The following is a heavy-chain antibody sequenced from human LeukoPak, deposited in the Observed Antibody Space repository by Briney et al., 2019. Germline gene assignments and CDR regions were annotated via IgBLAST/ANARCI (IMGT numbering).Heavy chain of an antibody. CDR1: GGTFSSYA. D-gene: IGHD2-2*01. V-gene: IGHV1-69*04. J-gene: IGHJ4*02. CDR3: ARDREVVPAAFDY. Sequence: SVKVSCKASGGTFSSYAISWVRQAPGQGLEWMGRIIPILGIANYAQKFEGRVTITADKSTSTAYMELSSLRSEDTAVYYCARDREVVPAAFDYWGQGTLVTVSS. CDR2: IIPILGIA.